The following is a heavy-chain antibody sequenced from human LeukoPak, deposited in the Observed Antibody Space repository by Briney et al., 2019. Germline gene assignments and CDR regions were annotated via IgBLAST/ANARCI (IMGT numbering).Heavy chain of an antibody. J-gene: IGHJ4*02. D-gene: IGHD3-10*01. CDR2: INSDGSST. CDR3: ARVGVGDYFDF. CDR1: GFTFSSYW. V-gene: IGHV3-74*01. Sequence: GGSLRLSCAASGFTFSSYWMHWVRQAPGKGLVWVSHINSDGSSTSYADSVKGRFTISRDNAKNTLYLQMDSLRAEDTAVYYCARVGVGDYFDFWGQGTLVTVSS.